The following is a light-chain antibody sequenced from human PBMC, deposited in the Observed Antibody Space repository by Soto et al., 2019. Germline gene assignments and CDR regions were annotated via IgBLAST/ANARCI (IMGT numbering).Light chain of an antibody. J-gene: IGLJ1*01. CDR1: SSDVGGYNY. CDR2: EVS. Sequence: QSVLTQPASVSGSPGQSITISCTGTSSDVGGYNYVSWYQQHPGKAPKLMIYEVSNRPSGVSNRFSGSKSGNTASLTISGLQAEDEADYYCSSYTSSSTLHVFGTVTKVTV. V-gene: IGLV2-14*01. CDR3: SSYTSSSTLHV.